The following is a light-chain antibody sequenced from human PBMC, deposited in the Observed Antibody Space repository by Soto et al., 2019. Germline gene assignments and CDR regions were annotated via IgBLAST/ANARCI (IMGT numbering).Light chain of an antibody. V-gene: IGKV3-15*01. CDR1: QSVSSK. CDR3: QEYNNWHPVT. CDR2: GAS. Sequence: MTQSPSTLSVSPGERATLSCRASQSVSSKLAWYQQKPGQAPRLLIYGASTRATGIPARFSGSGSGTEFTLTISSLQSEDFAVYYCQEYNNWHPVTFGGGTKVEIK. J-gene: IGKJ4*01.